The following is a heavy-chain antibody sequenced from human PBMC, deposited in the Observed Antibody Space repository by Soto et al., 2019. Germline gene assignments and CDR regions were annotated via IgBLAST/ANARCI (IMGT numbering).Heavy chain of an antibody. CDR1: GYAFTSYA. D-gene: IGHD6-19*01. V-gene: IGHV1-3*01. CDR3: ARAIAVAGFDP. Sequence: ASVKVSCKASGYAFTSYAMHWVRQAPGQRLEWMGWINAGNGNTKYSQKFQGRVTITRDTSASTAYMELSSLRSEDTAVYYCARAIAVAGFDPWGQGTLVTVSS. J-gene: IGHJ5*02. CDR2: INAGNGNT.